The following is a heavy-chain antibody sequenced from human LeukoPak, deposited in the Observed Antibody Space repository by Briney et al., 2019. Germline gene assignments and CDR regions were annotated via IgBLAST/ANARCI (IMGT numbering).Heavy chain of an antibody. J-gene: IGHJ4*02. CDR1: GGTFSSSA. D-gene: IGHD4-17*01. CDR2: IIPILGIA. V-gene: IGHV1-69*04. Sequence: SVKVSCKASGGTFSSSAISWVRQAPGQGLEWMGRIIPILGIANYAQKFQGRVTITADKSTSTAYMELSSLRSEDTAVYYCAREGYYYGDYYFDYWGQGTLVTVSS. CDR3: AREGYYYGDYYFDY.